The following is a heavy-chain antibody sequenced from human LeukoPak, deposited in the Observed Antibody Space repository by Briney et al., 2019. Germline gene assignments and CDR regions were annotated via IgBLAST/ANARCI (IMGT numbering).Heavy chain of an antibody. CDR3: ARGQGWRYGMDV. CDR2: INHSGST. CDR1: GGSFSGFY. Sequence: SETPSLTCAVYGGSFSGFYWSWIRQPPGKGLEWIGEINHSGSTNYNPSLKSRVTISVDTSKNQFSLKLSSVTAADTAVYYCARGQGWRYGMDVWGQGTTVTVSS. V-gene: IGHV4-34*01. J-gene: IGHJ6*02. D-gene: IGHD6-19*01.